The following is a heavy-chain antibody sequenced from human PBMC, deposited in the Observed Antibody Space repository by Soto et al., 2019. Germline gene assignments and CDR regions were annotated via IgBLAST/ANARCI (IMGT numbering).Heavy chain of an antibody. CDR2: ISSSGSTI. J-gene: IGHJ4*02. V-gene: IGHV3-11*01. D-gene: IGHD6-13*01. CDR3: ARTAAGIPYYFDY. Sequence: PGGSLRLSCAASGFIVSTNYMSWVRQAPGKGLEWVSYISSSGSTIYYADSVKGRFTISRDNAKNSLYLQMNSLRAEDTAVYYCARTAAGIPYYFDYWGQGTLVTVSS. CDR1: GFIVSTNY.